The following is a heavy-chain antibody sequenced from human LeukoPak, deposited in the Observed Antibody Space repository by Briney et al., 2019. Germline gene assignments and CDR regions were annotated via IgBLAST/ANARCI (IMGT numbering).Heavy chain of an antibody. Sequence: GGSLRLSCSASGFTFSSFAMNWVRQAPGKGLEWVSIISGYGDTTYYLDSVKGRFTISRDNSKNTLYLQMNSLRAEDTAVYYCAKERGYSSSRGFDYWGQGTLVTVSS. V-gene: IGHV3-23*01. CDR2: ISGYGDTT. D-gene: IGHD6-6*01. J-gene: IGHJ4*02. CDR3: AKERGYSSSRGFDY. CDR1: GFTFSSFA.